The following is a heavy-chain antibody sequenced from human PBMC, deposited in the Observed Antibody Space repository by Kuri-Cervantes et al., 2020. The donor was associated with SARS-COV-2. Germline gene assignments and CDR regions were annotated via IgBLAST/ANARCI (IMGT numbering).Heavy chain of an antibody. CDR3: ATACGYDVGFDP. CDR1: GGSISSSSYY. V-gene: IGHV4-39*01. D-gene: IGHD5-12*01. Sequence: SETLSLTCTVSGGSISSSSYYWGWIRQPPGKGLEWIGSIYYSGSTYYNPSLKSRVSISVDTSKNQFSLKLSSVTAADTAVYYCATACGYDVGFDPWGQGTLVTVSS. CDR2: IYYSGST. J-gene: IGHJ5*02.